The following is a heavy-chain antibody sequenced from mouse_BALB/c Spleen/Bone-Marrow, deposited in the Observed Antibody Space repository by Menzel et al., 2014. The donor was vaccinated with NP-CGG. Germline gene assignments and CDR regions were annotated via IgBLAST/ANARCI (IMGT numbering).Heavy chain of an antibody. V-gene: IGHV5-12-2*01. CDR1: GFTFSNYT. Sequence: EVKLVESGGGLVQPGGSLKLSCAASGFTFSNYTMSWIRQTPEKRLEWDAYISNGGGTTYYPDTVKGRFTISRDNAKNTLYLQMSSLKSEDTAMYYCARRYDYGYGPFAYWGQGTLVTVSA. J-gene: IGHJ3*01. CDR3: ARRYDYGYGPFAY. D-gene: IGHD1-2*01. CDR2: ISNGGGTT.